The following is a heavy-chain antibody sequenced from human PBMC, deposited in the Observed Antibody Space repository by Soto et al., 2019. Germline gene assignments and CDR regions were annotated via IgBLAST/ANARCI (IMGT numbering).Heavy chain of an antibody. D-gene: IGHD6-13*01. J-gene: IGHJ4*02. V-gene: IGHV3-64D*06. CDR1: GFTFSSYA. CDR3: VKASYSSSWYGGYFDY. Sequence: QPGGSLRLSCSASGFTFSSYAMHWVRQDPGKGLEYVSAISSNGGSTYYADSVKGRFTISRDNSKNTLYLQMSSLRAEDTAVYYCVKASYSSSWYGGYFDYWGQGTLVTVSS. CDR2: ISSNGGST.